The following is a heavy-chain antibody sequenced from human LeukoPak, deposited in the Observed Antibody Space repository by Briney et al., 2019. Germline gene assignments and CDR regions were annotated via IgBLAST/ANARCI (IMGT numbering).Heavy chain of an antibody. V-gene: IGHV3-48*04. J-gene: IGHJ3*02. CDR1: GFTFSSYS. CDR2: ISSSSSTI. CDR3: ARITVNGLSRAFDI. Sequence: GGSLRLSCAASGFTFSSYSMNWVRQAPGKGLEWVSYISSSSSTIYYADSVKGRFTISRDNAKNSLYLQMNSLRAEDTAVYYCARITVNGLSRAFDIWGQGTMVTVSS. D-gene: IGHD4-17*01.